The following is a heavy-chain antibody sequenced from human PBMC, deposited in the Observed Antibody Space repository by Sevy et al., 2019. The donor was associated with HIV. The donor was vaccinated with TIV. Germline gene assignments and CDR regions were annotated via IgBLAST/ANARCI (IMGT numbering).Heavy chain of an antibody. CDR2: VSRTRNFI. D-gene: IGHD3-10*01. V-gene: IGHV3-11*01. CDR3: ARDEGMEVIGSIYKYHFYGFDV. J-gene: IGHJ6*02. Sequence: GGSLRLSCAASGFTLSDYAMSWIRQTPGKGLEWIAFVSRTRNFIYYADSVRGRFTISRDNAKDSRYLQMNSLRADDTPVYYCARDEGMEVIGSIYKYHFYGFDVWGLGTTFTVSS. CDR1: GFTLSDYA.